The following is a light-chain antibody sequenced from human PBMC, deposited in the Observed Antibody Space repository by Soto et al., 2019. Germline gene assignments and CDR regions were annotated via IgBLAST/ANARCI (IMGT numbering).Light chain of an antibody. CDR1: QSISNS. Sequence: DIQLTQSPSSLSASVGDRVTITCRASQSISNSLNWYQQKPGKAPNLLIYGTSNLQSGVPSRFSGSGSGTGFTLTISSLQREDFATYYCQQSYSSSWTFGQGTKVEI. V-gene: IGKV1-39*01. CDR3: QQSYSSSWT. CDR2: GTS. J-gene: IGKJ1*01.